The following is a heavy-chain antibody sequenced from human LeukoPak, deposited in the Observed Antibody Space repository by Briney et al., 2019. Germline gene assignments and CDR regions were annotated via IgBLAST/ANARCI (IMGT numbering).Heavy chain of an antibody. Sequence: GESLKISCKGSGYSFTSYWIDWVRQMPGKGLEWMGIIYPGDSDTRYSPPFQGQVTISADKSISTAYLQWSSLKASDTAMYYCARLLLADYGDYVNYYYYGMDVWGQGTTVTVSS. J-gene: IGHJ6*02. CDR1: GYSFTSYW. V-gene: IGHV5-51*01. CDR3: ARLLLADYGDYVNYYYYGMDV. CDR2: IYPGDSDT. D-gene: IGHD4-17*01.